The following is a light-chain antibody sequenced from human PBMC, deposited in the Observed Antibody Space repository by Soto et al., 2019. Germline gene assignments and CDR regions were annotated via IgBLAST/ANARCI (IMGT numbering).Light chain of an antibody. CDR1: QAIRTS. V-gene: IGKV1-6*01. CDR3: LQDATYPWT. Sequence: ANQMTQSPSSLSASVGDKVTITCRASQAIRTSLVWYQQKSGKAPSLLIADASSRHSGVPSRFSGSGFGTDFNLTINGLLPEDFATYYCLQDATYPWTFGQGTRVDI. J-gene: IGKJ1*01. CDR2: DAS.